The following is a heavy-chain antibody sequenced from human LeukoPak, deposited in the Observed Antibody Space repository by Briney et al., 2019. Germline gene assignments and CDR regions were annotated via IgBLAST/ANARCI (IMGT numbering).Heavy chain of an antibody. CDR1: GFTFSNAW. CDR3: ARVGSTVAAGTPDY. V-gene: IGHV3-11*06. D-gene: IGHD6-13*01. CDR2: ISGSGSHT. Sequence: LGGSLRLSCAASGFTFSNAWMSCIRQAPGKGLEWVSYISGSGSHTTYADSVRGRFTISRDNAKNSLSLQVNSLRADDTAVYYCARVGSTVAAGTPDYWGQGTLVTVSS. J-gene: IGHJ4*02.